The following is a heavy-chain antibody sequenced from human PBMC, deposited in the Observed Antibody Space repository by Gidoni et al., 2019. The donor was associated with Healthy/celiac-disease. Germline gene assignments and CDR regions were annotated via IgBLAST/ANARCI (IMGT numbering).Heavy chain of an antibody. CDR3: AGTNNRRGYSGYDLDY. CDR1: GFTVSSNY. CDR2: IDSVSRP. V-gene: IGHV3-66*01. Sequence: EVQLVASGGGLGQPGGSLRISCAASGFTVSSNYISWVRQAPGKGMEWVSVIDSVSRPDYADSVKGRFTIARDNSKNTLYLQMNSLRAEDTAVYYCAGTNNRRGYSGYDLDYWGQGTLVTVSS. D-gene: IGHD5-12*01. J-gene: IGHJ4*02.